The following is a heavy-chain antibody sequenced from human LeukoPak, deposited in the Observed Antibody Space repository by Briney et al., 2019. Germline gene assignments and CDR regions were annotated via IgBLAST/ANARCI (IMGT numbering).Heavy chain of an antibody. CDR1: GGSFSGYY. V-gene: IGHV4-34*01. Sequence: SETLSLTCAVYGGSFSGYYWSWIRQPPGKGLEWIGEINHSGSTNYNPSLKSRVTISVDTSKNQFPLKLSSVTAADTAVYYCARVPVDTAMVNFDYWGQGTLVTVSS. D-gene: IGHD5-18*01. CDR2: INHSGST. CDR3: ARVPVDTAMVNFDY. J-gene: IGHJ4*02.